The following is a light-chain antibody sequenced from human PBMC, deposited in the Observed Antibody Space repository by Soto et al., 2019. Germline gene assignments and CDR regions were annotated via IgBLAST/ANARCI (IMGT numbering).Light chain of an antibody. CDR1: QSISNY. CDR3: QQRYSTPLT. J-gene: IGKJ4*01. CDR2: AVS. V-gene: IGKV1-39*01. Sequence: DIQMTQSPSSLSASVGDRVTITCRASQSISNYLNWYQQKPGKTPRHLIYAVSSLHSGVPSRFSGSGSGTDFTLTISSLQPEDFAAYYCQQRYSTPLTFGGGTKVEIK.